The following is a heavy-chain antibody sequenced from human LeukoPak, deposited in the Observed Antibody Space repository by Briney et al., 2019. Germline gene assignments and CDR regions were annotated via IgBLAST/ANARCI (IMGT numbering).Heavy chain of an antibody. CDR1: GGSFSGYY. CDR3: ARARGYSGYAYFDY. Sequence: SETLSLTCAVYGGSFSGYYWSWIRQPPGKGLEWIGEINHSGSTNYNPSLKSRVTISVDTSKNQFSLKLSSVTAADTAVYYCARARGYSGYAYFDYWGQGTLVTVSS. D-gene: IGHD5-12*01. V-gene: IGHV4-34*01. J-gene: IGHJ4*02. CDR2: INHSGST.